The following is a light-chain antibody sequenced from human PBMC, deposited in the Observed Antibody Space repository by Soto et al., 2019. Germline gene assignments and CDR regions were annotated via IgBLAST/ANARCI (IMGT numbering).Light chain of an antibody. Sequence: DLQMTQSPSTLSASVGDSVTITCRASQIINIWLAWYQQKPGKAPKLLIYKASSLESGVPSRFSGSGSGTEFTLTIRSLQPDDFATYYCQQYNDYPYTFGQGTKLEIK. J-gene: IGKJ2*01. CDR3: QQYNDYPYT. CDR2: KAS. V-gene: IGKV1-5*03. CDR1: QIINIW.